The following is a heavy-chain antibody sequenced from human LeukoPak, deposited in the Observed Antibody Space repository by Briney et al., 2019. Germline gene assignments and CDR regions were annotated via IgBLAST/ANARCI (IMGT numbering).Heavy chain of an antibody. CDR2: IYSGGST. V-gene: IGHV3-53*01. D-gene: IGHD6-13*01. CDR1: GFTVSSNY. Sequence: EPGGSLRLSCAAPGFTVSSNYMSWVRQAPGKGLEWVSVIYSGGSTYYADSVKGRFTISRDNSKNTLYLQMNSLRAEDTAVYYCARVSSSWPYYYYYYMDVWGKGTTVTVSS. CDR3: ARVSSSWPYYYYYYMDV. J-gene: IGHJ6*03.